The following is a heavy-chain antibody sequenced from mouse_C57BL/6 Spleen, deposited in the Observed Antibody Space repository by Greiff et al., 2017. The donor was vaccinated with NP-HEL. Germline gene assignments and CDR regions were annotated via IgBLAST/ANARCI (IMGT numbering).Heavy chain of an antibody. CDR3: ARSGGSRDYYAMDY. CDR2: INPNYGTT. CDR1: GYSFTDYN. V-gene: IGHV1-39*01. J-gene: IGHJ4*01. Sequence: VQLKQSGPELVKPGASVKISCKASGYSFTDYNMNWVKQSNGKSLEWIGVINPNYGTTSYNQKFKGKATLTVDQSSSTAYMQLNSLTSEDSAVYYCARSGGSRDYYAMDYWGQGTSVTVSS. D-gene: IGHD1-1*01.